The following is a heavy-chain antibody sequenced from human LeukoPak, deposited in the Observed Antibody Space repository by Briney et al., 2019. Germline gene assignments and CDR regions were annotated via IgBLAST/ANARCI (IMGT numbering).Heavy chain of an antibody. Sequence: GGSLRLSCAASGFTFSSYAMSWVRQAPGKGLELVSAISDSGGSTYYADSVKGRFTISRDNSKNTLYLQMNSLRAEDTAVYYCAKFPIPLLWFGEFRSPFDYWGQGTLVTVSS. V-gene: IGHV3-23*01. J-gene: IGHJ4*02. CDR2: ISDSGGST. CDR1: GFTFSSYA. CDR3: AKFPIPLLWFGEFRSPFDY. D-gene: IGHD3-10*01.